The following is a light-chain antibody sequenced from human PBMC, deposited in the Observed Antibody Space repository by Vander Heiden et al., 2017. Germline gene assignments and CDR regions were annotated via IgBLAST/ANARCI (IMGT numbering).Light chain of an antibody. CDR2: DAS. V-gene: IGKV3-11*01. Sequence: EIVLTQSPATLSLSPAERATLSCRPSQSVSSYLAWYQQTPGQAPRLLIYDASNRATGIPARFSGSGSGTDFTLTISSLEPEDFAVYYCQQRSNWLTFGGGTKVEIK. J-gene: IGKJ4*01. CDR1: QSVSSY. CDR3: QQRSNWLT.